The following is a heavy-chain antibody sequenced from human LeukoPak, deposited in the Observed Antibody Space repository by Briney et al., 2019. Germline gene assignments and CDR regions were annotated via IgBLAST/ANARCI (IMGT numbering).Heavy chain of an antibody. J-gene: IGHJ4*02. CDR1: GFIFSGSW. V-gene: IGHV3-30*18. CDR2: ISYDGSNK. CDR3: AKDRYGKGAGYFDY. D-gene: IGHD3-16*02. Sequence: GGSLRLSCTASGFIFSGSWMAWIRQAPGKGLEWVAVISYDGSNKYYADSVKGRFTISRDNSKNTLYLQMNSLRAEDTAVYYCAKDRYGKGAGYFDYWGQGTLVTVSS.